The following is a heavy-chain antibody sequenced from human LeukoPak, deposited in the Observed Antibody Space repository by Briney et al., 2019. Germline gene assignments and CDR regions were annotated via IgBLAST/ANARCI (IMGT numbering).Heavy chain of an antibody. CDR2: IIPIFGTA. V-gene: IGHV1-69*05. J-gene: IGHJ5*02. D-gene: IGHD6-13*01. CDR3: ARRQQQLHWFDP. CDR1: GGTFSSYA. Sequence: SVKVSCKASGGTFSSYAISWVRQAPGQGLEWMGGIIPIFGTANYAQKFQGRVTMTRDTSISTAYMELSRLRSDDTAVYYCARRQQQLHWFDPWGQGTLVTVSS.